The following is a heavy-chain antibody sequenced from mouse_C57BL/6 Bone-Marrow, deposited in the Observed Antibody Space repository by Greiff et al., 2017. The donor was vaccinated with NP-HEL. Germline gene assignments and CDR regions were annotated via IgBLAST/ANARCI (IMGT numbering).Heavy chain of an antibody. CDR3: ARWTYYYGSSSYYFDY. Sequence: QVQLQQPGAELVRPGSSVKLSCKASGYTFTSYWMDWVKQRPGQGLEWIGNIYPSDSETHYNQKFKDKATLTVDKSSSTAYMQLSSLTSEDSAVYYCARWTYYYGSSSYYFDYWGQGTTLTVSS. CDR2: IYPSDSET. V-gene: IGHV1-61*01. CDR1: GYTFTSYW. D-gene: IGHD1-1*01. J-gene: IGHJ2*01.